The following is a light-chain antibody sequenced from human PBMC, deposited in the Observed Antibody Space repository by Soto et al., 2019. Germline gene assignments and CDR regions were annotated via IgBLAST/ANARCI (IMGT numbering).Light chain of an antibody. CDR3: QQYGNSRGP. J-gene: IGKJ1*01. V-gene: IGKV3-20*01. Sequence: ESDMTQSPDPLSVSAGKRVIVSCRASQSVSSDLAWYQQKPGQAPRLLIYGASSRATGIPDRFSGSGSGTDFTLTISGLEPEDFAVYYCQQYGNSRGPFGQGTKVDI. CDR1: QSVSSD. CDR2: GAS.